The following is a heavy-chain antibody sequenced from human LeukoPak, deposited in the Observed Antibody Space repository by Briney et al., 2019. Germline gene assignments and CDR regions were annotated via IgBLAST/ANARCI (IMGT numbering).Heavy chain of an antibody. CDR3: AREGFGTYYDSSGLDFDY. J-gene: IGHJ4*02. Sequence: ASVKVSCKASGYTFFSYDIHWVRQATGHGLEWMGWMNPNSDNAGYAQMFQGRVTMITNASISTAYMELSSLTSEDTAVYYCAREGFGTYYDSSGLDFDYWGQGTLVTVSS. CDR1: GYTFFSYD. V-gene: IGHV1-8*01. D-gene: IGHD3-22*01. CDR2: MNPNSDNA.